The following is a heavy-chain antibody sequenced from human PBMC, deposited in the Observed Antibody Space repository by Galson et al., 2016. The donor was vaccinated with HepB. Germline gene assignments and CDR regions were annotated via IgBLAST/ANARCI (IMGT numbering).Heavy chain of an antibody. CDR2: IYYNGIT. Sequence: SETLSLTCTVSGGSINSSTYYWGWIRQPPGKGLEWIGTIYYNGITYYNPSLKSRVTISVDTSKNQFSLNLSSVTAADTAVYYCARGYPLVSVTLHIRVEYIPDWGQGTLVTVSS. D-gene: IGHD1-26*01. CDR1: GGSINSSTYY. CDR3: ARGYPLVSVTLHIRVEYIPD. J-gene: IGHJ1*01. V-gene: IGHV4-39*07.